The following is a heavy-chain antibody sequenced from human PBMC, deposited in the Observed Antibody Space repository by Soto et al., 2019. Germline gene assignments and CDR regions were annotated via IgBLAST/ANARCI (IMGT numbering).Heavy chain of an antibody. D-gene: IGHD2-15*01. Sequence: SETLSLTCAVYGGSFSGYYWSWIRQPPGKGLEWIGEINHSGSTNYNPSLKSRVTISVDTSKNQFSLKLSSVTAADTAVYYCARLGYCSGGSCYFGYYYGMDVWGQGTTVTVSS. V-gene: IGHV4-34*01. CDR3: ARLGYCSGGSCYFGYYYGMDV. CDR1: GGSFSGYY. CDR2: INHSGST. J-gene: IGHJ6*02.